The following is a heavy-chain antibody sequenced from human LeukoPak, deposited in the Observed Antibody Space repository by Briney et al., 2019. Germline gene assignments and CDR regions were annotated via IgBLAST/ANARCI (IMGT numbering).Heavy chain of an antibody. D-gene: IGHD1-1*01. CDR2: IYSGGFT. V-gene: IGHV3-53*01. J-gene: IGHJ4*02. Sequence: PGGSLRLSCAASGFTFSSYSMNWVRQAPGKGLEWVSVIYSGGFTYYADSVKGRFTISRDNSKNTLYLRMNSLRAEDTAVYYCAKTGNPATGDYWGQGTLVTVSS. CDR1: GFTFSSYS. CDR3: AKTGNPATGDY.